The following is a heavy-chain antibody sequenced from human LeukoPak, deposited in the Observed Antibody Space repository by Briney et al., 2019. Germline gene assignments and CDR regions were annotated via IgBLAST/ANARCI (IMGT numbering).Heavy chain of an antibody. J-gene: IGHJ4*02. V-gene: IGHV1-2*06. D-gene: IGHD7-27*01. CDR1: GYTFTSYG. Sequence: EASVNVSCKASGYTFTSYGISGVRQAPGQGLEWMGRINPNSGGTNYAQDFQGRVTMTRDTSISTAYMELSRLRSDDPAMSYRGRDRGTGDYYLDSWGQGTLVTVSP. CDR2: INPNSGGT. CDR3: GRDRGTGDYYLDS.